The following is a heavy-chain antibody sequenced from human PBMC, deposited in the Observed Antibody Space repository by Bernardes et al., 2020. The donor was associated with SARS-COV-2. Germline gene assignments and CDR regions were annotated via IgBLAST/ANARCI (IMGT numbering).Heavy chain of an antibody. CDR1: GFTFDDYA. Sequence: GGSLRLSCAASGFTFDDYAMHWVRQAPGKGLEWVSGISWNSGSIGYADSVKGRFTISRDNAKNSLYLQMNSLRAEDTALYYCAKDSHYTVAGTSYFQHWGQGTLVTVSS. J-gene: IGHJ1*01. D-gene: IGHD6-19*01. CDR2: ISWNSGSI. CDR3: AKDSHYTVAGTSYFQH. V-gene: IGHV3-9*01.